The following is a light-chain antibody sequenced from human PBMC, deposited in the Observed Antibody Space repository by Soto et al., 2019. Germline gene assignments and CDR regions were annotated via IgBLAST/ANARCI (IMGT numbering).Light chain of an antibody. CDR3: QQYGNSPLT. Sequence: EIVMTQSPDTLSFSPWQRSTLSFMASQSVRSDYFAWYQQKPGQAPRVIIFGVSTRATGVPDRFSGSGSGTDFTLTISRLEPEDFALYYCQQYGNSPLTFGGGTKVDI. V-gene: IGKV3-20*01. J-gene: IGKJ4*01. CDR2: GVS. CDR1: QSVRSDY.